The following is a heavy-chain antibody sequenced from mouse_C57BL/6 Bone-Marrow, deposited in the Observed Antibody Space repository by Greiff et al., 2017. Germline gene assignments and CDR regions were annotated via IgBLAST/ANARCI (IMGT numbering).Heavy chain of an antibody. CDR1: GFTFSDYY. J-gene: IGHJ3*01. V-gene: IGHV5-12*01. CDR3: ARYSYYDGSAWFAY. D-gene: IGHD1-1*01. Sequence: EVMLVESGGGLVQPGGSLKLSCAASGFTFSDYYMYWVRQTPEKRLEWVAYISNGGGSTYYPDTVKGRFTISRDNAKNTLYLQMSRLKSEDTAMYYCARYSYYDGSAWFAYWGQGTLVTVSA. CDR2: ISNGGGST.